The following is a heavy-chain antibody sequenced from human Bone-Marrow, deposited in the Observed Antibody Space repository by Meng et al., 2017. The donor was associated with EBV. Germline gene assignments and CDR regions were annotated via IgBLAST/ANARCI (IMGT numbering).Heavy chain of an antibody. J-gene: IGHJ5*02. V-gene: IGHV4-39*01. CDR2: VHYTGST. Sequence: QLQLRESGPGQVKPSXXXXLTXXFXXDSISSFYYWGWIRQPPGRGLEWIGSVHYTGSTYYSPSLKSRVTVSVDTSKNQFSLRLTSVTAADTAVYYCARPFPSWQSPRLDPFGAWGQGTLVTVSS. CDR3: ARPFPSWQSPRLDPFGA. CDR1: XDSISSFYY. D-gene: IGHD6-19*01.